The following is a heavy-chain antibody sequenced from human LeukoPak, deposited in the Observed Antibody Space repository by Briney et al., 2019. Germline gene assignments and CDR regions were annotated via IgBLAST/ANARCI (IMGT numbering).Heavy chain of an antibody. CDR2: INHSGTT. V-gene: IGHV4-34*01. CDR1: GGSFSAYY. D-gene: IGHD3-22*01. Sequence: SETLSLTCAVYGGSFSAYYWSWVRQPPGKGLEWVGEINHSGTTNYNPSLKSRVTISLDTSKNQFSLKLSSVAAADTAVYYCASSRFYYVSSGWTYGMGVWGQGTTVTVSS. CDR3: ASSRFYYVSSGWTYGMGV. J-gene: IGHJ6*02.